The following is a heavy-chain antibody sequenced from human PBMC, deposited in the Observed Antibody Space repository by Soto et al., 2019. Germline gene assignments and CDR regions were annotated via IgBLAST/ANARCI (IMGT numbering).Heavy chain of an antibody. D-gene: IGHD2-21*02. CDR1: GGTFSNHA. J-gene: IGHJ6*02. V-gene: IGHV1-69*01. CDR3: ARDDATYCGGDCYRYFYYGMDV. Sequence: QVQLVQSGAEVKQPGSSVKVSCKASGGTFSNHAIIWVRQAPGQGLAWVGGIIPMFPTADYAQRFQGRVTITADDSTTTVYMELSGLRSEDTAMYYCARDDATYCGGDCYRYFYYGMDVWGQGTTVTVSS. CDR2: IIPMFPTA.